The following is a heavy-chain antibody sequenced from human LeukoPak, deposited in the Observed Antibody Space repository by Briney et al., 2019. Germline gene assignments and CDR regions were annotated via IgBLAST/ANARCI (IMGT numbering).Heavy chain of an antibody. Sequence: PGGSLRLSCAASGFTFSSYAMSWVRQAPGKGLEWVSAISGSGGSTYYADSVKGRFTISRDNSKNTLYLQMNSLRAEDTAVYYCAREKTTVVIVSLDYFDYWGQGTLVNVSS. V-gene: IGHV3-23*01. D-gene: IGHD4-23*01. CDR2: ISGSGGST. CDR1: GFTFSSYA. J-gene: IGHJ4*02. CDR3: AREKTTVVIVSLDYFDY.